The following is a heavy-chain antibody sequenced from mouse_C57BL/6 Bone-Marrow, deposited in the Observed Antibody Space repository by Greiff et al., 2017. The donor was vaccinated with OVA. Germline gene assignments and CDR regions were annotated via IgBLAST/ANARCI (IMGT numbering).Heavy chain of an antibody. CDR3: ARDRGANWERYFDV. CDR1: GFTFSDYY. J-gene: IGHJ1*03. CDR2: INYDGSST. V-gene: IGHV5-16*01. Sequence: EVMLVESEGGLVQPGSSMKLSCTASGFTFSDYYMAWVRQVPEKGLEWVANINYDGSSTYYLDSLKSRFIISRDNAKNILYLQMSSLKSEDTATYYCARDRGANWERYFDVWGTGTTVTVSS. D-gene: IGHD4-1*01.